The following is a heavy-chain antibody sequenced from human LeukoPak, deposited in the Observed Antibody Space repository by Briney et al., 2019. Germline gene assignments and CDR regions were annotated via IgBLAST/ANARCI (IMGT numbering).Heavy chain of an antibody. J-gene: IGHJ5*02. D-gene: IGHD2-2*01. CDR1: GLSFSTFA. CDR2: ISGAGTST. V-gene: IGHV3-23*01. Sequence: GGSLRLSCAGSGLSFSTFALSWVRQAPGKGLEWVSAISGAGTSTFYAGFVEGRFIISRDNSKNTLFLQINSLRVEDTALYYCAKGCDSSNCDASRLFDPWGQGTLVTVSS. CDR3: AKGCDSSNCDASRLFDP.